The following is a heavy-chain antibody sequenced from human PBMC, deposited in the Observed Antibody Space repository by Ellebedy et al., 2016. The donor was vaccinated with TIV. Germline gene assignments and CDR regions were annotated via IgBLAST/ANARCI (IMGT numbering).Heavy chain of an antibody. V-gene: IGHV3-21*01. D-gene: IGHD5-18*01. J-gene: IGHJ4*02. Sequence: GGSLRLSXAASGFTFSSYSMNWVRQAPGKGLEWVSSISSSSSYIYYADSVKGRFTISRDNAKNSLYLQMNSLRAEDTTVYYCARVGYSYGYFDYWGQGTLVTVSS. CDR3: ARVGYSYGYFDY. CDR1: GFTFSSYS. CDR2: ISSSSSYI.